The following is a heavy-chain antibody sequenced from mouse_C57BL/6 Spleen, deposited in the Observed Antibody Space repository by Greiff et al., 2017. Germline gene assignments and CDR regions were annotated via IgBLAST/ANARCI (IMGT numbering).Heavy chain of an antibody. CDR1: GYTFTSYW. V-gene: IGHV1-53*01. Sequence: QVHLKQSGAELVKPGASVKLSCKASGYTFTSYWMHWVKQRPGQGLVWIGTINPSNGGTNYNEKFKSTATLTVDKSSNTAYMQLSSLTSEVSAVYDYAGSHAYVGAYWGQGTLVTVSA. J-gene: IGHJ3*01. CDR2: INPSNGGT. CDR3: AGSHAYVGAY. D-gene: IGHD2-14*01.